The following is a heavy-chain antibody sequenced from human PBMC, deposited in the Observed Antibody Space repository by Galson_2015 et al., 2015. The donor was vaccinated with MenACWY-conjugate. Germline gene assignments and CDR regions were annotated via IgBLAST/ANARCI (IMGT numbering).Heavy chain of an antibody. D-gene: IGHD3-16*02. CDR3: ARDVCHESPTCYRYTNCDS. V-gene: IGHV3-7*01. Sequence: SLRLSCAGSGFIFNTYWMSWVRQAPGEGLEWLATIRGDGVRKYYVDSVEGRFTISRDNAENSVYLHLTGLRPEDSGFYYCARDVCHESPTCYRYTNCDSWGQGTLVVVSS. CDR1: GFIFNTYW. CDR2: IRGDGVRK. J-gene: IGHJ4*02.